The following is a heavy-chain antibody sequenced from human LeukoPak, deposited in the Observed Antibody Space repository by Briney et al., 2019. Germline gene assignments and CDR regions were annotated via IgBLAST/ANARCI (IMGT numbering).Heavy chain of an antibody. CDR3: AKFYRATRGACDS. CDR2: ISGSDGST. CDR1: GFSFSSFG. J-gene: IGHJ4*02. D-gene: IGHD2-21*02. Sequence: PGGSLRLSCAASGFSFSSFGMSWVRQAPGKGLEWVSRISGSDGSTDYADSVKGRFTISRDNSKNTLYLQMNSLRAEDTAIHYCAKFYRATRGACDSWGQGTLVTVSS. V-gene: IGHV3-23*01.